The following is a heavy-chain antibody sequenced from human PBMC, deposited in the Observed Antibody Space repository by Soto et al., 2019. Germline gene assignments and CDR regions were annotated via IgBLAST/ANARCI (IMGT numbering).Heavy chain of an antibody. J-gene: IGHJ2*01. CDR3: ARGGVYGDSFDL. Sequence: ASVKVSCKASGYTFTNYAMHWVRQAPGQRLEWMGWINAGNGNTNYAQKLQGRVTMTTDTSTSTAYMELRSLRSDDTAVYYCARGGVYGDSFDLWGRGTLVTVSS. CDR2: INAGNGNT. D-gene: IGHD4-17*01. CDR1: GYTFTNYA. V-gene: IGHV1-3*01.